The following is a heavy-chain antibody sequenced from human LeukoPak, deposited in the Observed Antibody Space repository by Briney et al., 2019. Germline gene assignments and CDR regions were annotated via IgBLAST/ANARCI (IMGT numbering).Heavy chain of an antibody. CDR3: ARDPYTSSLFDY. CDR2: INPSSGST. D-gene: IGHD6-6*01. J-gene: IGHJ4*02. Sequence: ASVKVSCKASGYTFTSHYMHWMRQAPGQGLEWMGIINPSSGSTTYAQKFQGRVTMTRDTSTSTAYMDLSSLRSEDTAIYYCARDPYTSSLFDYWGQGTLVTVSS. CDR1: GYTFTSHY. V-gene: IGHV1-46*01.